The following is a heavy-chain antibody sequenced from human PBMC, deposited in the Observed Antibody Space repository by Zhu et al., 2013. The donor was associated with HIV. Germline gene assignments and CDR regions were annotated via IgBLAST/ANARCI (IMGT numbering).Heavy chain of an antibody. CDR2: INPNSGGT. V-gene: IGHV1-2*02. CDR3: ARGEVVVAATYYYYYGMDV. CDR1: GYTFTGYY. J-gene: IGHJ6*02. D-gene: IGHD2-15*01. Sequence: QVQLVQSGAEVKKPGASVKVSCKASGYTFTGYYMHWVRQAPGQGLEWMGWINPNSGGTNYAQKFQGRVTMTRNTSISTAYMELSSLRSEDTAVYYCARGEVVVAATYYYYYGMDVWGQGTTVTVSS.